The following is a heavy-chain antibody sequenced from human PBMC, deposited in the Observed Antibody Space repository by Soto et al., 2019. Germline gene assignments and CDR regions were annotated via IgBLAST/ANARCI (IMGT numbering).Heavy chain of an antibody. CDR1: GFAFNNYS. D-gene: IGHD5-18*01. Sequence: PGGSLRLSCAASGFAFNNYSINWVRQAPGKGLEWVSSISSNSNYKYYTASVKGRFTISRDYVKNSVFLQMDSLISEDTAVYYRARFAENGYTYGPYYFDLWGQGSLVTVSS. CDR2: ISSNSNYK. V-gene: IGHV3-21*01. J-gene: IGHJ4*02. CDR3: ARFAENGYTYGPYYFDL.